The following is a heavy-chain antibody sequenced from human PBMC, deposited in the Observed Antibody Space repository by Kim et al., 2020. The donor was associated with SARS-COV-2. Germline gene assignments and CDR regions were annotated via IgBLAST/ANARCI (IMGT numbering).Heavy chain of an antibody. CDR2: IKYDGNEK. Sequence: GGSLRLSCAASGFTFSTYWMTWVRQAPGKGLEWVANIKYDGNEKYYVDSVEGRFTISRDNPKNSLHLQMNSLRVEDTAVYYCAREEGPPTYYYYGMDAWG. CDR3: AREEGPPTYYYYGMDA. J-gene: IGHJ6*01. CDR1: GFTFSTYW. V-gene: IGHV3-7*03.